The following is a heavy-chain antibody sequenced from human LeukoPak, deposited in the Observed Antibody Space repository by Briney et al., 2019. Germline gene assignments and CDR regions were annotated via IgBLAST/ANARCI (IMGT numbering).Heavy chain of an antibody. CDR1: GFTVSSNY. D-gene: IGHD3-10*01. Sequence: GGSLRLSCAASGFTVSSNYMSWVRQAPGKGLEWVSVIYSGGSTYYADSVKGRFTISRDNSKNTLYLQMNSLRAEDTAVYYCARGANYYGSGSYPYYGMDVWGQGTTVTVSS. CDR2: IYSGGST. CDR3: ARGANYYGSGSYPYYGMDV. J-gene: IGHJ6*02. V-gene: IGHV3-66*01.